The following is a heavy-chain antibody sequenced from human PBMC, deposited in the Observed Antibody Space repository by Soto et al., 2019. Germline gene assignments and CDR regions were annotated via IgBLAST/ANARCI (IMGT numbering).Heavy chain of an antibody. CDR2: FRTSGDGGTT. J-gene: IGHJ4*02. V-gene: IGHV3-23*01. D-gene: IGHD3-10*01. CDR3: AKNVNTGSGSQYFDY. Sequence: PGGSLRLSCAASGFTFSSYSMSWVRQAPGKGLEWVSGFRTSGDGGTTYYADSVKGRFTISTDNSKNTLFLQMNSPRAEDTAIYYCAKNVNTGSGSQYFDYWGQGTLVTVSS. CDR1: GFTFSSYS.